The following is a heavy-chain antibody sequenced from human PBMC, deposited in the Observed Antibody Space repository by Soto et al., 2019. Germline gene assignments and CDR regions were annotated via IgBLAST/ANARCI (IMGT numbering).Heavy chain of an antibody. Sequence: SETLSLTCTVSGGSISSSSYYWGWIRQPPGKGLGWIGNIYYSGSTYYNPSLKSRVTISVDTSKNQFSLKLSSVTAADTAVYYCARTYSSSRMGNWFDPWGQGTLVTVSS. CDR1: GGSISSSSYY. D-gene: IGHD6-13*01. J-gene: IGHJ5*02. CDR3: ARTYSSSRMGNWFDP. CDR2: IYYSGST. V-gene: IGHV4-39*01.